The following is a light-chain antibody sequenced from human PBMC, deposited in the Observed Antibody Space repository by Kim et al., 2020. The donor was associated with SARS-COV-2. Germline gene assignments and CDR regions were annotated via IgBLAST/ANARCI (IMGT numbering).Light chain of an antibody. V-gene: IGLV3-9*01. J-gene: IGLJ2*01. CDR1: NIGTKN. CDR2: RDS. CDR3: HVWDSSTVV. Sequence: SVALGQTATITCGGSNIGTKNVHWYQQKPGQAPVLVIYRDSNRPSGIPERFSGSNSGNTATLTISRAQAGDEADYYCHVWDSSTVVFGGGTQLTVL.